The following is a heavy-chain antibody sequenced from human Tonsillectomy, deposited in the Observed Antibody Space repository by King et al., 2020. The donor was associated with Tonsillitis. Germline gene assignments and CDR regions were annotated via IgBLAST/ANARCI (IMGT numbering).Heavy chain of an antibody. D-gene: IGHD6-13*01. V-gene: IGHV3-9*01. Sequence: VQLVESGGGLVQPGRSLRLSCAASGFTFDDYAMHWVRQAPGKGLEWVSGISWNSGSIGYADSVKGRFTISRDNAKNSLYLQMNSLRTEDTALYYCAKSCSSCWWGWFDPWGQGTLVTVSS. J-gene: IGHJ5*02. CDR2: ISWNSGSI. CDR1: GFTFDDYA. CDR3: AKSCSSCWWGWFDP.